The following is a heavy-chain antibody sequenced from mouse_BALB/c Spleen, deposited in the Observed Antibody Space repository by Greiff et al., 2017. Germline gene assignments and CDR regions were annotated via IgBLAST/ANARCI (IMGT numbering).Heavy chain of an antibody. CDR3: ARHRGLLDAMDY. Sequence: DVMLVESGGGLVQPGGSLKLSCAASGFTFSSYTMSWVRQTPEKRLEWVAYISNGGGSTYYPDTVKGRFTISRDNAKNTLYLQMSSLKSEDTAMYYCARHRGLLDAMDYWGQGTSVTVSS. J-gene: IGHJ4*01. D-gene: IGHD2-3*01. V-gene: IGHV5-12-2*01. CDR2: ISNGGGST. CDR1: GFTFSSYT.